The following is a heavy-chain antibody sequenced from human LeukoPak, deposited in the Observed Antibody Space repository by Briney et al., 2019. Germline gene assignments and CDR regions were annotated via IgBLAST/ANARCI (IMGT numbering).Heavy chain of an antibody. Sequence: GGSLRLSCAASGFTFSSYEMNWVRQAPGKGLEWVSYISSSASTIYYADSVKGRFTISRDNAKNSLYLQMNSLRAEATAVYYCARGAPFGVVIGGYFDYWGQGTLVTVSS. D-gene: IGHD3-3*01. CDR2: ISSSASTI. CDR1: GFTFSSYE. J-gene: IGHJ4*02. CDR3: ARGAPFGVVIGGYFDY. V-gene: IGHV3-48*03.